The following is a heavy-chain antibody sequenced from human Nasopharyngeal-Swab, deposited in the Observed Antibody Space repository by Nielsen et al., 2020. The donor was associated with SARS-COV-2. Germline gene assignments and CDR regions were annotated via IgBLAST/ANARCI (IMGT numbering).Heavy chain of an antibody. CDR2: ISESSSFI. V-gene: IGHV3-21*05. Sequence: GESLKISCAASGFTFSTYCMNWVRQAPGQGLEWLSYISESSSFIYYANSVRGRFTISRDNAKNSLFLQMNSLRVEDTAVYYCARDTGMTARWSGRDAWGQGTTVTVSS. J-gene: IGHJ6*02. CDR1: GFTFSTYC. D-gene: IGHD6-6*01. CDR3: ARDTGMTARWSGRDA.